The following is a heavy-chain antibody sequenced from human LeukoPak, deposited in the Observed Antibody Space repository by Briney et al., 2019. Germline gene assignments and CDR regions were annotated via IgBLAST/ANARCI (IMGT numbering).Heavy chain of an antibody. Sequence: GGSLRLSCAASGFTFSTYEMNWVRQAPGKGLEWVSSISKGSGYIYQTDPVKGRFTISRDNAKNSLFLEMNSLRVEDTAVYYCVRDMGRESIFDYWGQGTLVTVSS. J-gene: IGHJ4*02. V-gene: IGHV3-21*01. D-gene: IGHD3-10*01. CDR2: ISKGSGYI. CDR3: VRDMGRESIFDY. CDR1: GFTFSTYE.